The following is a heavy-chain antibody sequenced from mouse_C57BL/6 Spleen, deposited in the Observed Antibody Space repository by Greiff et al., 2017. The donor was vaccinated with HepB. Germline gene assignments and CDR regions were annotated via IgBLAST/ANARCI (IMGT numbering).Heavy chain of an antibody. Sequence: VMLVESGPGLVQPSQSLSITCTVSGFSLTSYGVHWVRQSPGKGLEWLGVIWRGGSTDYNAAFMSRLSITKDNSKSQVFFKMNSLQADDTAIYYCAKIYYYGSSHYAMDYWGQGTSVTVSS. CDR2: IWRGGST. CDR3: AKIYYYGSSHYAMDY. J-gene: IGHJ4*01. D-gene: IGHD1-1*01. V-gene: IGHV2-5*01. CDR1: GFSLTSYG.